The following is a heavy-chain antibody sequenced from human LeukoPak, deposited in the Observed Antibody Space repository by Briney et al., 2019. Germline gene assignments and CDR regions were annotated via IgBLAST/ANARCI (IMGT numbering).Heavy chain of an antibody. CDR2: ISYDGSNK. CDR1: GFTFSSYA. V-gene: IGHV3-30*04. D-gene: IGHD1-26*01. Sequence: GGSLRLSCAASGFTFSSYAIHWVRQAPGKGLEWVAVISYDGSNKYYADSVKGRFTISRDNSKNTLYLQMNSLRAEDTAVYYCARDSGSYYPCFDYWGQGTLVTVSS. CDR3: ARDSGSYYPCFDY. J-gene: IGHJ4*02.